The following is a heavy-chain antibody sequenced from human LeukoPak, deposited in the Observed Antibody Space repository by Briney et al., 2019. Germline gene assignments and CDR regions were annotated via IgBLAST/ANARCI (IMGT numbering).Heavy chain of an antibody. J-gene: IGHJ3*02. Sequence: VSVKVSCKASGYTFNSYYMHWVRQAPGQGLEWMGIINPSGGSTSYAQKFQGRVTMTRGTSTSTVYMELSSLRSEDPAVYYCARENSSSWYLDAFDIWGQGTMVTVSS. CDR1: GYTFNSYY. V-gene: IGHV1-46*02. CDR3: ARENSSSWYLDAFDI. CDR2: INPSGGST. D-gene: IGHD6-13*01.